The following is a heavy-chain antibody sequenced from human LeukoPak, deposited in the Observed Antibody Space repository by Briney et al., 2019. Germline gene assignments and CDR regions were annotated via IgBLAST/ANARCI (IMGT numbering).Heavy chain of an antibody. D-gene: IGHD3-22*01. CDR1: GGSISSYY. CDR2: IYYSGST. CDR3: ARDLYYYDSSGYYWYWFDP. V-gene: IGHV4-59*01. Sequence: SETLSLTYTVSGGSISSYYWSWIRQPPGKGLEWIGYIYYSGSTNYNPSLKSRVTISVDTSKNQFSLKLSSVTAADTAVYYCARDLYYYDSSGYYWYWFDPWGQGTLVTVSS. J-gene: IGHJ5*02.